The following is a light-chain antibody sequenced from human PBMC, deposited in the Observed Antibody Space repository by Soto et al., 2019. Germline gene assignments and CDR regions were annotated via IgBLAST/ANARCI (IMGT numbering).Light chain of an antibody. CDR1: SSDVGCYNN. CDR3: CSYAGSSTYA. Sequence: QSVLNQPASVSGSPGQSITISCTGTSSDVGCYNNVAWYQQHPGKAPKLMIYEVSKRPSGGSNRLSGSKSGITASLTISGLKAEDDADYYFCSYAGSSTYAFGTGTKLTVL. CDR2: EVS. J-gene: IGLJ1*01. V-gene: IGLV2-23*02.